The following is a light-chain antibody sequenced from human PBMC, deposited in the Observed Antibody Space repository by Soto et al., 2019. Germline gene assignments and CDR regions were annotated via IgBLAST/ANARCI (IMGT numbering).Light chain of an antibody. CDR3: QQRSNWLT. CDR1: QSVGSY. J-gene: IGKJ4*01. V-gene: IGKV3-11*01. CDR2: DAS. Sequence: EIVLTQSPATLSLSPGERATLSCRASQSVGSYLAWYQQKPGQAPRLLIYDASNRATGIPARFSGSGSGTHFTLTTSSLEPEDFAVYFCQQRSNWLTFGGGTKVEIK.